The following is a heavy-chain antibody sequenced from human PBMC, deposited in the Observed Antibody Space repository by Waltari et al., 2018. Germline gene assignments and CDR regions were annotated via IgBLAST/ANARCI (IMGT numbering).Heavy chain of an antibody. Sequence: EVQLVESGGGLVQPGRSLRLSCAASGFTFDDYAMHWVRQAPGKGLEWVSGISWNSGSIGYAASVEGRFTISRDNAKNSLYLQMNSLRAEDTALYYCTGIPPGYSSSWDYYYYYGMDVWGQGTTVTVSS. V-gene: IGHV3-9*01. D-gene: IGHD6-13*01. CDR1: GFTFDDYA. CDR2: ISWNSGSI. J-gene: IGHJ6*02. CDR3: TGIPPGYSSSWDYYYYYGMDV.